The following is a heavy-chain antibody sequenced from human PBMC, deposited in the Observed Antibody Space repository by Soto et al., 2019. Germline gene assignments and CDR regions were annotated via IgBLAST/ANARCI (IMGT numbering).Heavy chain of an antibody. D-gene: IGHD6-13*01. CDR3: ATRLMWQQLPRREGFNWFDP. CDR1: GGSISSYY. V-gene: IGHV4-34*01. Sequence: SETLSLTCTVSGGSISSYYWSWIRQPPGKGLEWIGEINHSGSTNYNPSLKSRVTISVDTSKNQFSLKLSSVTAADTAVYYCATRLMWQQLPRREGFNWFDPWGQGTLVTVSS. J-gene: IGHJ5*02. CDR2: INHSGST.